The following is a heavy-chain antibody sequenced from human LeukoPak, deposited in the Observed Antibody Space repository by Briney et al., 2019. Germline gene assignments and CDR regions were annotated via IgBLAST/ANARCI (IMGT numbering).Heavy chain of an antibody. CDR1: GFTFSTYW. CDR2: IRQDGSEK. J-gene: IGHJ4*02. Sequence: GGSLRLSCAASGFTFSTYWMSWVRQAPGKGLEWVANIRQDGSEKYYVDSVKGRFTISRDNAKNSLYLQMNSLRAEDTAVYYCARDGGSAMPFDYWGQGTLVTVSS. CDR3: ARDGGSAMPFDY. V-gene: IGHV3-7*01. D-gene: IGHD2-2*01.